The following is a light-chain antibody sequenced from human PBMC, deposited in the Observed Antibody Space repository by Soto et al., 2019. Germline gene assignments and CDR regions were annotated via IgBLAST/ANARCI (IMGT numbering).Light chain of an antibody. J-gene: IGLJ3*02. CDR1: GSDVGGYKY. CDR2: EVS. Sequence: QSALTQPPSASGSPGQSVTISCTGTGSDVGGYKYVSWYQHHPGKAPTLMIYEVSKRPSGVPDRFSGSKSGNTASLTVSGLQTEDEADYYCSSYAGSNTWVFGGGTKLTVL. V-gene: IGLV2-8*01. CDR3: SSYAGSNTWV.